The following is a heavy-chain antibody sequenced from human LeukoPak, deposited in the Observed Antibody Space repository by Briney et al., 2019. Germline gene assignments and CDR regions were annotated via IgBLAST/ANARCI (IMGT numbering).Heavy chain of an antibody. CDR2: IYYSGST. V-gene: IGHV4-59*11. CDR1: GGSISSHY. D-gene: IGHD6-13*01. J-gene: IGHJ3*02. CDR3: ARERHSSSWYGNDAFDI. Sequence: SETLSLTCTISGGSISSHYWSWMRQPPGKGLEWIGYIYYSGSTNYNPSLKSRVTISVDTSKNQFSLKLSSVTAADTAVYYCARERHSSSWYGNDAFDIWGQGTMVTVSS.